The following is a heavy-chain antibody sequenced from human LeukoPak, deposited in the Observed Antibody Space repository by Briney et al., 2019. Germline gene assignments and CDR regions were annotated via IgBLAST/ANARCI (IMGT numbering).Heavy chain of an antibody. CDR1: GYTFTSYY. J-gene: IGHJ6*02. CDR2: INPSGGST. CDR3: ARDVSPYYYYYGMDV. Sequence: ASVKVSCKASGYTFTSYYMHWVRQAPGQGLEWMGIINPSGGSTSYAQKFQGGVTMTRDTSTSTVYMELSSLRSEDTAVYYCARDVSPYYYYYGMDVWGQGTTVTVSS. V-gene: IGHV1-46*01.